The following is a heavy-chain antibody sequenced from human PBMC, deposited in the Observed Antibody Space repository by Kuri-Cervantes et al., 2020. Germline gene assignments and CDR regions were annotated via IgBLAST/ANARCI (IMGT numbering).Heavy chain of an antibody. D-gene: IGHD4-23*01. CDR3: ARYHDYGGNVGPKVDH. CDR2: INSDGSST. J-gene: IGHJ4*02. Sequence: GGSLRLSCAGSGFAFSSYWMHWVRQAPGKGLVWVSRINSDGSSTTYADSVKGRFTISRDNAKNTLYLQMNSLRADDTAVYYCARYHDYGGNVGPKVDHWGQGTLVTVSS. CDR1: GFAFSSYW. V-gene: IGHV3-74*01.